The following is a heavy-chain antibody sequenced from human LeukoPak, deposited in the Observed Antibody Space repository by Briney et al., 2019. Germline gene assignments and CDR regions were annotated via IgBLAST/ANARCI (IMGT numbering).Heavy chain of an antibody. CDR2: INHSGST. J-gene: IGHJ5*02. CDR3: ARGGLHSNWFDP. Sequence: SETLSLTCAVYGGSFSGYYWSWIRQPPGKGLEWIGEINHSGSTNYNPSLKSRVTISVDTSKNQFSLKLSSVTAADTAVYYCARGGLHSNWFDPWAREPWSPSPQ. CDR1: GGSFSGYY. V-gene: IGHV4-34*01.